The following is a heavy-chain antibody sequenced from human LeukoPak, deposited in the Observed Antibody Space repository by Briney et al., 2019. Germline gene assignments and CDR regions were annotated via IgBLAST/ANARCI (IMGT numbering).Heavy chain of an antibody. CDR2: TYYRSRWFI. Sequence: SPTLSLTFAISADSVSTNSADWNWISQSPSRGLEWLGRTYYRSRWFIYYAVCVRSRITLNPNTSKNQFSLHLNSVTPEDTAVYYCARGYCSGGSCYAPDYWGQGTLVTVSS. CDR1: ADSVSTNSAD. D-gene: IGHD2-15*01. J-gene: IGHJ4*02. CDR3: ARGYCSGGSCYAPDY. V-gene: IGHV6-1*01.